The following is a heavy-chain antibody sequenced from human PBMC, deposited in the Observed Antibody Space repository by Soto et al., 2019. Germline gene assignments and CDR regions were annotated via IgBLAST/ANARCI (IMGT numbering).Heavy chain of an antibody. D-gene: IGHD5-12*01. Sequence: QVQLVQSGAEVQKPGSSVKVSCKASGGTFSSYTISWVRQAPGQGLEWMGRIIPILGIANYAQKFQGRVTITADKSTSTAYMELSSLRSEDTAVYYCATPYSGYDFAAFDIWGQGTMVTVSS. J-gene: IGHJ3*02. CDR1: GGTFSSYT. CDR2: IIPILGIA. V-gene: IGHV1-69*02. CDR3: ATPYSGYDFAAFDI.